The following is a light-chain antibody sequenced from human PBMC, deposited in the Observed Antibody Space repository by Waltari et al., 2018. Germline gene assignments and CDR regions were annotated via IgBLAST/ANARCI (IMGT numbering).Light chain of an antibody. J-gene: IGKJ1*01. Sequence: DIVMTQSPDSLAVSLGERATLTRKSSQSVLYRSNNKNYLLWYQQKPGQPPKLLIYGASTRESGVPDRFSGSGSGTDFTLTINSLQAEDVAVYYCQQYYSTPWTLGQGTKVEIK. V-gene: IGKV4-1*01. CDR1: QSVLYRSNNKNY. CDR2: GAS. CDR3: QQYYSTPWT.